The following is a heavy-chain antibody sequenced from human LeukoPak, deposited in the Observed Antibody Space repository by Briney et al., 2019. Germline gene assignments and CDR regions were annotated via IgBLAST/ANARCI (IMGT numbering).Heavy chain of an antibody. V-gene: IGHV4-59*01. J-gene: IGHJ5*02. CDR3: ARSRDSSGYRNNWFDP. CDR2: ISSSGRT. CDR1: DDSISSYY. D-gene: IGHD3-22*01. Sequence: PSETLSLTCTVSDDSISSYYWSWIRQPPGKGLEWIGYISSSGRTNYNPSLKSRVTMSVDTSKNQFSLKLNSVTAADTAVYYCARSRDSSGYRNNWFDPWGQGTLVTVSS.